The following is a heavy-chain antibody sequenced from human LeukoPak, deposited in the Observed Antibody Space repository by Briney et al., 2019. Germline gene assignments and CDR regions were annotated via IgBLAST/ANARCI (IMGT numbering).Heavy chain of an antibody. V-gene: IGHV1-18*01. CDR1: GYTFTSYG. CDR2: ISAYNGNT. Sequence: ASVKVSCKASGYTFTSYGISWVRQAPGQGLEWMGWISAYNGNTNYAQKLQGRVTMTTDTSTSTAYMELRSLRSDDTAVYYCAREAPYDSMVSPPGLVTDGGEYYMNVWGKGTTVTVSS. CDR3: AREAPYDSMVSPPGLVTDGGEYYMNV. D-gene: IGHD3-22*01. J-gene: IGHJ6*03.